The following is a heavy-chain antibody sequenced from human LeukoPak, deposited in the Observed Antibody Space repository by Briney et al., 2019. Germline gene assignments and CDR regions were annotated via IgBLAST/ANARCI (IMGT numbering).Heavy chain of an antibody. CDR2: IYYSGTT. CDR3: ARGLYSSGWYGGGSGSYWYFDL. CDR1: GGSISSSNW. Sequence: PSETLSLTCAVSGGSISSSNWWTWVRPPPGKGLEWIGEIYYSGTTKYNPSLKSRVTISVDKSNNQFSLKLSSVTAADTAVYYCARGLYSSGWYGGGSGSYWYFDLWGRGTLVTVSS. D-gene: IGHD6-19*01. V-gene: IGHV4-4*02. J-gene: IGHJ2*01.